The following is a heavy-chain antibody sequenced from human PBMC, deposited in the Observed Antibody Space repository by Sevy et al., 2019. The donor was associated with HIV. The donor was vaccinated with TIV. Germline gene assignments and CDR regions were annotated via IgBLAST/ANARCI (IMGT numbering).Heavy chain of an antibody. V-gene: IGHV3-33*01. CDR2: IWYDGSNK. CDR1: GFTFSSYG. Sequence: GGSLRLSCAASGFTFSSYGMHWVRQAPGKGLEWVAVIWYDGSNKYYADSVKGRFTISRDNSKNRLYLQMNSLRAEDTAVYYCARVLGVAVVVDAFDIWGQGTMVTVSS. D-gene: IGHD6-19*01. J-gene: IGHJ3*02. CDR3: ARVLGVAVVVDAFDI.